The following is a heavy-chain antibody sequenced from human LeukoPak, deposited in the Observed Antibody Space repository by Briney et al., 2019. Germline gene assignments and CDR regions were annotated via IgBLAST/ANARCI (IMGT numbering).Heavy chain of an antibody. D-gene: IGHD1-26*01. Sequence: PGGSLRLSCAASGFTFSSYSMNWVRQAPGKGLEWVSYISSTNGYIYYADSVRGRFTISRDNAKNSLYLQMNSLRAEDTAVYYCARGRSTWHLDYWGQGTLVTVSS. CDR2: ISSTNGYI. J-gene: IGHJ4*02. V-gene: IGHV3-21*01. CDR3: ARGRSTWHLDY. CDR1: GFTFSSYS.